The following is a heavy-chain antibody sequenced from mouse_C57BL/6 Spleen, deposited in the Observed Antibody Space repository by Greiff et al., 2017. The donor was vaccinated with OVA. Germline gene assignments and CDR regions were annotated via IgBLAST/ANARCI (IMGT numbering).Heavy chain of an antibody. CDR3: ARVQGGFDY. CDR1: GYSITSGYY. Sequence: VQLQQSGPGLVKPSQSLSLTCSVTGYSITSGYYWNWIRQFPGNKLEWMGYISYDGSNNYNPSLKNRISITRDTSKNQFFLKLNSVTTEDTATYYCARVQGGFDYWGQGTTLTVSS. CDR2: ISYDGSN. V-gene: IGHV3-6*01. J-gene: IGHJ2*01.